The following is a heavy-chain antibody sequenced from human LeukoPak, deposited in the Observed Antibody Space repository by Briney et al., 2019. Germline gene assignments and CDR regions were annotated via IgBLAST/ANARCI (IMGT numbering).Heavy chain of an antibody. V-gene: IGHV5-51*01. Sequence: GESLKISCKGSGYSFTTYWIAWVRQMPGKGLEWMGIIYPGDSDIIYSPSFQGQVTISADKSISTAYLQWSSLKASDTAMYYCASDDYGDYVLWGQGTLVTVSS. CDR1: GYSFTTYW. J-gene: IGHJ4*02. CDR2: IYPGDSDI. CDR3: ASDDYGDYVL. D-gene: IGHD4-17*01.